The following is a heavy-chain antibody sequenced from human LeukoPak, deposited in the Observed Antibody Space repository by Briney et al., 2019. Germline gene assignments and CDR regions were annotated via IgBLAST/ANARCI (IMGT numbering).Heavy chain of an antibody. Sequence: PSETLSLTCTVSGGSISSGDYYWSWIRQPPGKGLEWIGYIYYSGSTYYNPSLKSRVAISVDTSKNQFSLKLSSVTAADTAVYNCARGGSGYDFGWFDPWGQGTLVTVSS. CDR3: ARGGSGYDFGWFDP. D-gene: IGHD5-12*01. CDR2: IYYSGST. CDR1: GGSISSGDYY. J-gene: IGHJ5*02. V-gene: IGHV4-30-4*01.